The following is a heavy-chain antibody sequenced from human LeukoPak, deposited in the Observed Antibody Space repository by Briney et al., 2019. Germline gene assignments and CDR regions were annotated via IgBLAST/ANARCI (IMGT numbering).Heavy chain of an antibody. CDR1: GGSISSGGYY. J-gene: IGHJ6*03. Sequence: PSQTLSLTCTVSGGSISSGGYYWSWIRQPPGKGLEWTGYIYHSGSTYYNPSLKSRVTISVDRSKNQFSLKLSSVTAADTAVYYCASCPKGYYYYMDVWGKGTTVTVSS. V-gene: IGHV4-30-2*01. CDR3: ASCPKGYYYYMDV. CDR2: IYHSGST.